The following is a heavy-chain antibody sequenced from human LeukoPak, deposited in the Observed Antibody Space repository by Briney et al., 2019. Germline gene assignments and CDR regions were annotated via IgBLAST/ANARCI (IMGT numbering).Heavy chain of an antibody. V-gene: IGHV4-34*01. CDR2: INHSGST. CDR1: GGSFSGYY. J-gene: IGHJ4*02. CDR3: ARRTRWLQSFDY. D-gene: IGHD5-24*01. Sequence: SPSETLSLTCAVYGGSFSGYYWSWIRQPPGKGLEWIGEINHSGSTNYNPSLKSRVTISVDTSKNQFSLKLSSVTAADTAVYYCARRTRWLQSFDYWGQGTLVTVSS.